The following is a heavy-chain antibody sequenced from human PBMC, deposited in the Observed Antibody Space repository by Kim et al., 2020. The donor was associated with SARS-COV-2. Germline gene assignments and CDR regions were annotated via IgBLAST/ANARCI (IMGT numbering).Heavy chain of an antibody. CDR1: GGSISSSNW. Sequence: SETLSLTCAVSGGSISSSNWWSWVRQPPGKGLEWIGEIYHSGSTNYNPSLKSRVTISVDKSKNQFSLKLSSVTAADTAVYYCARDPFGVVEAKYFDYWGQGSLVTVSS. CDR3: ARDPFGVVEAKYFDY. CDR2: IYHSGST. J-gene: IGHJ4*02. V-gene: IGHV4-4*02. D-gene: IGHD3-3*01.